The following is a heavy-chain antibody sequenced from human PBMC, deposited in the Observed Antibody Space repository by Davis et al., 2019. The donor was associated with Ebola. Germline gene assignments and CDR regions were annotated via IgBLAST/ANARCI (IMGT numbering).Heavy chain of an antibody. CDR1: GFTFSSYW. CDR2: IKQDGSEK. J-gene: IGHJ4*02. CDR3: ARDRSSSWYIPCYFDY. D-gene: IGHD6-13*01. V-gene: IGHV3-7*01. Sequence: PGGSLRLSCAASGFTFSSYWMSWVRQAPGKGLEWVANIKQDGSEKYYVDSVKGRFTISRDNAKNSLYLQMNSLRAEDTAVYYCARDRSSSWYIPCYFDYWGQGTLVTVSS.